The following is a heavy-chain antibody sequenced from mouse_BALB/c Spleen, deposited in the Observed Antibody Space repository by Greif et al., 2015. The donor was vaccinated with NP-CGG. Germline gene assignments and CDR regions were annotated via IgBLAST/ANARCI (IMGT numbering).Heavy chain of an antibody. CDR2: SRNKANDYTT. Sequence: EVQLVESGGGLVQPGGSLRLSSATSGFTFSDFYMEWVRQPPGKRLEWIAASRNKANDYTTEYSASVKGRFIVSRDTSQSILYLQMNALRAEDTAIYYCARDYYGSSYWYFDVWGAGTTVTVSS. J-gene: IGHJ1*01. CDR1: GFTFSDFY. V-gene: IGHV7-1*02. D-gene: IGHD1-1*01. CDR3: ARDYYGSSYWYFDV.